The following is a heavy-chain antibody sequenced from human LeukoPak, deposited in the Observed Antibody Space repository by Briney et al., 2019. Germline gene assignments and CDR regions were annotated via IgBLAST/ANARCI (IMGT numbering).Heavy chain of an antibody. J-gene: IGHJ4*02. CDR1: GFTFSSYT. D-gene: IGHD3-10*01. CDR2: ISDSGGNT. V-gene: IGHV3-23*01. Sequence: GGSLRLSCAASGFTFSSYTMSWVRQAPGKGLEWVSSISDSGGNTNYADSVKGRFTISRDNSKNTVCLQMSSLRAEDTAVYYCAKCSIYFGSGTYFDDWAQGTLVTVSS. CDR3: AKCSIYFGSGTYFDD.